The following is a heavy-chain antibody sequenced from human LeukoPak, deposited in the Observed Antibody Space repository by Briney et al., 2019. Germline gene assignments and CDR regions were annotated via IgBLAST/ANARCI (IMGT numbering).Heavy chain of an antibody. V-gene: IGHV7-4-1*02. Sequence: ASVKVSCKASGYTFTSYAMNWVRQAPGQGLEWMGWINTNTGNPTYAQGFTGRFVFSLDTSVSTAYLQISSLKAEDTAVYYCARMGSRITIFGVVIWNWFDPWGQGTLVTVSS. J-gene: IGHJ5*02. CDR2: INTNTGNP. CDR1: GYTFTSYA. CDR3: ARMGSRITIFGVVIWNWFDP. D-gene: IGHD3-3*01.